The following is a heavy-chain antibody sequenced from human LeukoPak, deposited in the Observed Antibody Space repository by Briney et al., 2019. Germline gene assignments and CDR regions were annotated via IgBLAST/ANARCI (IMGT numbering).Heavy chain of an antibody. J-gene: IGHJ4*02. D-gene: IGHD3-22*01. CDR3: ASQFLLPFDY. V-gene: IGHV1-69*04. Sequence: GASVKVSCKAPGDTFGSYATSWVRQAHGQGLEWMGRTIPILGIAKYAQKFQGRLTITADTSTSTAYMELTNLRSDDTAVYYCASQFLLPFDYWGRGTLVTVSS. CDR1: GDTFGSYA. CDR2: TIPILGIA.